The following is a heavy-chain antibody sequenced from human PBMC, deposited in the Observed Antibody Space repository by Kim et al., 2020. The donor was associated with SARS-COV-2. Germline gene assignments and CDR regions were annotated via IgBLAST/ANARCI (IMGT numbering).Heavy chain of an antibody. CDR1: GGSFSGHY. CDR2: VNHNGFT. Sequence: SETLSLTCAVYGGSFSGHYWSWIRQPPGKGLEWIGEVNHNGFTNYSPSLKSRFTISADTSKNHFSLKLSSMTAADTALYYCARGLSRFGEFGGFDYWGQG. D-gene: IGHD3-10*01. CDR3: ARGLSRFGEFGGFDY. V-gene: IGHV4-34*01. J-gene: IGHJ4*02.